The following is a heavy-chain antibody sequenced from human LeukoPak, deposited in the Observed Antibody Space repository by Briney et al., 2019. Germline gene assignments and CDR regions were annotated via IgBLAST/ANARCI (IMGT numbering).Heavy chain of an antibody. D-gene: IGHD4-17*01. CDR1: GGSISSYY. CDR3: ASGTVIYFQH. J-gene: IGHJ1*01. V-gene: IGHV4-34*01. CDR2: INHSGST. Sequence: SETLSLTCTVSGGSISSYYWSWIRQPPGKGLEWIGEINHSGSTNYNPSLKSRVTISVDTSKNQFSLKLSSVTAADTAVYYCASGTVIYFQHWGQGTLVTVSS.